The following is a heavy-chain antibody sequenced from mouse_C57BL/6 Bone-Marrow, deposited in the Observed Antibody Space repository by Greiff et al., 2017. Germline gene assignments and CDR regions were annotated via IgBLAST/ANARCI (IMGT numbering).Heavy chain of an antibody. J-gene: IGHJ3*01. Sequence: EVNVVESGGGLVKPGGSLKLSCAASGFTFSSYAMSWVRQTPEKRLEWVATISDGGSYTYYPDNVKGRFTISRDNAKNNLYLQMSHLKSEDKAMYYCARDNYGSSYSAYWGQGTLVTVSA. CDR2: ISDGGSYT. CDR3: ARDNYGSSYSAY. CDR1: GFTFSSYA. V-gene: IGHV5-4*01. D-gene: IGHD1-1*01.